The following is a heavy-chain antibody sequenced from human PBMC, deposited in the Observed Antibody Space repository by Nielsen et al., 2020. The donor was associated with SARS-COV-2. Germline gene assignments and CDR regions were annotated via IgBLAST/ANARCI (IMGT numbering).Heavy chain of an antibody. V-gene: IGHV1-24*01. CDR2: FDPEDGET. Sequence: ASVKVSCKVSGYTLTELSMHWVRQAPGKGLEWMGGFDPEDGETIYAQKFQGRVTTTEDTSTDTAYMELSSLRSEDTAVYYCATDIADSSGWAKDFDYWGQGTLVTVSS. D-gene: IGHD6-19*01. CDR1: GYTLTELS. CDR3: ATDIADSSGWAKDFDY. J-gene: IGHJ4*02.